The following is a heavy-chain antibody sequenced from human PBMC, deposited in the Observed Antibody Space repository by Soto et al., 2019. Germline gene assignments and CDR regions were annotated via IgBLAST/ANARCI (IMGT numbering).Heavy chain of an antibody. Sequence: GGSLRLSCAASGFTFSSYVMNWVRQAPGKGLEWVSVITGSGDRTNYADSVKGRFTISGDNSKKTLYLQMNSLRNEDTAIYYCAKSDGTSWYAMDVWGQGTTVTVSS. J-gene: IGHJ6*02. CDR2: ITGSGDRT. D-gene: IGHD2-15*01. CDR1: GFTFSSYV. V-gene: IGHV3-23*01. CDR3: AKSDGTSWYAMDV.